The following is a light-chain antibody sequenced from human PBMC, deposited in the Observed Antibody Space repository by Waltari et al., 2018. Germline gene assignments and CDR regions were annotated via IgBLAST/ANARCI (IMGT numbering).Light chain of an antibody. CDR1: KLGDKY. CDR3: QSADSSGTYGV. V-gene: IGLV3-25*03. CDR2: KDS. Sequence: SYELTQAPSVSVSPGQTASLTCSGDKLGDKYVSWYQQKPGQAPVLVIYKDSERPSGIPERFSGSSSGTTVTLTISGVQAEDEADYYCQSADSSGTYGVFGGGTKLTVL. J-gene: IGLJ3*02.